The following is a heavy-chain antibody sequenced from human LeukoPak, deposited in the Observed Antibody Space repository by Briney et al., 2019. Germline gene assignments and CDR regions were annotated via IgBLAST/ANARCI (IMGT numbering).Heavy chain of an antibody. Sequence: SVKVSCKASGGTFSSYAISWVRQAPGQGLEWMGGIIPIFGTANYAQKFQGRVTITADKSTSTAYMELSSLRSEDTAVYYCAREISHFLYQNDLDYWGQGTLVTVSS. D-gene: IGHD1-1*01. CDR1: GGTFSSYA. CDR2: IIPIFGTA. CDR3: AREISHFLYQNDLDY. J-gene: IGHJ4*02. V-gene: IGHV1-69*06.